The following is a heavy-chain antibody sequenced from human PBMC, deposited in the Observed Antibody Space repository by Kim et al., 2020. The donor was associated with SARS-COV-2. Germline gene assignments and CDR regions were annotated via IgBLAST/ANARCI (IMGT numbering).Heavy chain of an antibody. D-gene: IGHD3-10*01. Sequence: DSRKSRFTISRDDDKNSLYLQMNSLRSEDSALYYCAKSRSSTMVRGDAFDNWGQGTMVTVSS. CDR3: AKSRSSTMVRGDAFDN. J-gene: IGHJ3*02. V-gene: IGHV3-9*01.